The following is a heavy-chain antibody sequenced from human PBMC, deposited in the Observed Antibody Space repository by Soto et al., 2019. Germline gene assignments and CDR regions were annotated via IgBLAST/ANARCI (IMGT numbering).Heavy chain of an antibody. CDR1: GFTFSSYS. J-gene: IGHJ6*02. CDR3: ARDSITYYYDSSGYPKGPEGYYGMDV. Sequence: PGGSLRLSCAASGFTFSSYSMNWVRQAPGKGLEWVSSISSSSSYIYYADSVKGRFTTSRDNAKNSLYLQMNSLRDEDTAVYYCARDSITYYYDSSGYPKGPEGYYGMDVWGQGTTVTVSS. D-gene: IGHD3-22*01. CDR2: ISSSSSYI. V-gene: IGHV3-21*01.